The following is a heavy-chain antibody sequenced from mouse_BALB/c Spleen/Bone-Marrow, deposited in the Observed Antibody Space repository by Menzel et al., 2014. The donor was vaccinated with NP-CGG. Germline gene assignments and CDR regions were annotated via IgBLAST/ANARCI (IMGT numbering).Heavy chain of an antibody. J-gene: IGHJ2*01. CDR3: AKCGYCGFLAY. D-gene: IGHD2-3*01. Sequence: EVQLVESGGGLVQPGGSLKLSCAASGFDFSSYWMSWVRQGPGQGLEWIGEINPNSRTINYTPSLKDKFTISRDNAKNTLDLQTNKVRSEDTALYYGAKCGYCGFLAYWGQGTPLTVSS. V-gene: IGHV4-1*02. CDR2: INPNSRTI. CDR1: GFDFSSYW.